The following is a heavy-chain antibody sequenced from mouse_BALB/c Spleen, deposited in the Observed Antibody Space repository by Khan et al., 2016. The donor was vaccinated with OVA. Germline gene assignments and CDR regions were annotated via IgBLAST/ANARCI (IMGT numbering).Heavy chain of an antibody. Sequence: QVQLQQSGAELVRPGASVKLSCKTSGYIFTSYWIHWVKQRSGQGLEWIARIYPGTDNTYFNEKLKDKATLTADKSSRTAYMHLSSLKSEDSAVYFCSREEALYYFDYWGQGTTLTVSS. CDR1: GYIFTSYW. CDR2: IYPGTDNT. J-gene: IGHJ2*01. CDR3: SREEALYYFDY. V-gene: IGHV1S132*01. D-gene: IGHD1-1*01.